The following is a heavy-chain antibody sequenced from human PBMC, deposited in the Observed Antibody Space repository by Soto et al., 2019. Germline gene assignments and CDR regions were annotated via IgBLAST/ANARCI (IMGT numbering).Heavy chain of an antibody. CDR2: ISDTGGGT. CDR1: GVTFSTYA. CDR3: AIGRHKTSGSNTWFDP. Sequence: SLRLSCAASGVTFSTYAMNWVRQAPGKGLEWVATISDTGGGTFYAASVKGRFTISRDNSKNTLFLQMHSLRADDSAIYFCAIGRHKTSGSNTWFDPWGRGTLVTVSS. V-gene: IGHV3-23*01. J-gene: IGHJ5*02. D-gene: IGHD3-22*01.